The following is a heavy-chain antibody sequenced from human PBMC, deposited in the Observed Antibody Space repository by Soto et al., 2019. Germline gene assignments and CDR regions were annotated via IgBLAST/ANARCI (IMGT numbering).Heavy chain of an antibody. V-gene: IGHV1-18*01. CDR1: GYSFATSG. D-gene: IGHD3-22*01. J-gene: IGHJ4*02. CDR2: ISVYNGNT. CDR3: ARAGQYYDASGYAN. Sequence: QVKLVQSGTEVKKPGASIKVSCKASGYSFATSGMSWVRQAPGRGLEWMGWISVYNGNTNYDQNLQDRATMTTNTSKNTANLEVRTLRSDDTAVNYCARAGQYYDASGYANWGQGTLVTVSS.